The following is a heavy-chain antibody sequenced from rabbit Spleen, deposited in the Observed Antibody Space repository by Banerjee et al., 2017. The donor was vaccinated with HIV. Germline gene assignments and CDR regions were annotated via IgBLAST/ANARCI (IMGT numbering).Heavy chain of an antibody. CDR3: ARDTGSSFSSYGMDL. D-gene: IGHD8-1*01. CDR1: GLDFSSYW. CDR2: IYGGSSGTT. J-gene: IGHJ6*01. Sequence: QQQLEESGGGLVKPGGTLTLTCTASGLDFSSYWICWVRQAPGKGLEWIACIYGGSSGTTYYASWAKGRFTISKTSSTTVTLQMTSLTVADTATYFCARDTGSSFSSYGMDLWGPGTLVTVS. V-gene: IGHV1S45*01.